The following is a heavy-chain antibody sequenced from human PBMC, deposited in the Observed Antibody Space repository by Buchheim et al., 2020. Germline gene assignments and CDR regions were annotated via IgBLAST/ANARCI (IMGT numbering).Heavy chain of an antibody. CDR2: ISYDGSNK. V-gene: IGHV3-30*18. D-gene: IGHD3-10*01. J-gene: IGHJ6*02. CDR1: GFTFSSYG. CDR3: AKEYYYGSGTTMAYYYYSMDV. Sequence: QVQLVESGGGVVQPGRSLRLSCAASGFTFSSYGMHWVRQAPGKGLEWVAVISYDGSNKYYADSVKGRFTISRDNSKNTLYLQMNSLRAEDTAVYYCAKEYYYGSGTTMAYYYYSMDVWGQGTT.